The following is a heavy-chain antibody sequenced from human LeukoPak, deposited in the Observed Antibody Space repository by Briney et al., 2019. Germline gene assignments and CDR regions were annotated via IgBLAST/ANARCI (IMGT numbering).Heavy chain of an antibody. Sequence: GESLRLSCAASGXTVSSHYMTWVRQAPGKGLEWVSVIYTAGGTFYADSVKGRFTISRDNSKNTLFLQMNSLRAEDTAVYYCAREASDAFDIWGQGTMVTVSS. CDR3: AREASDAFDI. J-gene: IGHJ3*02. CDR2: IYTAGGT. CDR1: GXTVSSHY. V-gene: IGHV3-66*01.